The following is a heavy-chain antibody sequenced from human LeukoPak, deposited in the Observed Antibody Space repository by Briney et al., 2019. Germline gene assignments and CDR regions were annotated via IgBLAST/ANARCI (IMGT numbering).Heavy chain of an antibody. V-gene: IGHV4-59*01. D-gene: IGHD3-3*01. CDR1: GGSIGSYY. J-gene: IGHJ4*02. CDR3: ARAPWGRSDFWSGHPYYFDY. Sequence: ASETLSLTCTVSGGSIGSYYWSWIRQPPGKGLEWIGYIYYSGSTNHNPSLKSRVTISVDTSKNQFSLKLSSVTAADTAVYYCARAPWGRSDFWSGHPYYFDYWGQGTLATVSS. CDR2: IYYSGST.